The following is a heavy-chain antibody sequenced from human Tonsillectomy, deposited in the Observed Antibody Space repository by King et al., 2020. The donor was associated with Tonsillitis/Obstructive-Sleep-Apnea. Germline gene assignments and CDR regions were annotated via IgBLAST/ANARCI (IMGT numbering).Heavy chain of an antibody. CDR1: GFTFSSYW. CDR2: INSDGSST. CDR3: ARDGLREDAFDI. J-gene: IGHJ3*02. D-gene: IGHD5-12*01. Sequence: VKLVESGGGLVQPGGSLRISCAASGFTFSSYWMHWVRQAPGKGLVWVSRINSDGSSTRYADSVKGRFTISRDNAKNTLYLQMNSLRAEDTAVYYCARDGLREDAFDIWGQGTMVTVSS. V-gene: IGHV3-74*01.